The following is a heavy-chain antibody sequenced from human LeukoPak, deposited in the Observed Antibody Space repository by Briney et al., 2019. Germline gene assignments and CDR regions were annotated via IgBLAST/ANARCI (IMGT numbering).Heavy chain of an antibody. J-gene: IGHJ4*02. Sequence: GGSLRLSCAGSGFIFSNYAMSWVRQAPGQGLERVSTISNSGDATFYADAVKGRFTISRDNSKNTLYLQMYSLRAEDTAIYYCAKAPPFTKYFDYWGQGTLLTVSS. CDR1: GFIFSNYA. V-gene: IGHV3-23*01. CDR3: AKAPPFTKYFDY. CDR2: ISNSGDAT.